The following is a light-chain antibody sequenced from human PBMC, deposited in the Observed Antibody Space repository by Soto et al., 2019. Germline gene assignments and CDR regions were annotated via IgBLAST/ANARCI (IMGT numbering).Light chain of an antibody. CDR2: DVA. J-gene: IGLJ1*01. CDR3: GAWDSSLNVYL. Sequence: QSVLTQPASVSDSPGQSITISCTGTSSDVGGSNFVSWYQQHPGKPPKLIIYDVANRPSGVSNRFSGSKSGSTASLIISRLQTEDEADYSCGAWDSSLNVYLFGGGTKVNVL. CDR1: SSDVGGSNF. V-gene: IGLV2-14*03.